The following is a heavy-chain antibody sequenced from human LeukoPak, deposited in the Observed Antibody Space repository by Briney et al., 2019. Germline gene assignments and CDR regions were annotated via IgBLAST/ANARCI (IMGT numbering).Heavy chain of an antibody. Sequence: SETLSLTCTVSGGSVSSGSYYWSWIRQPPGKGLEWIGYIYYTGSTNYNPSLKSRVTISVDTSKNQFSLKLSSVTAADTAVYYCARVEYGEYAFDIWGQGTMVTVSS. D-gene: IGHD4-17*01. J-gene: IGHJ3*02. CDR2: IYYTGST. V-gene: IGHV4-61*01. CDR3: ARVEYGEYAFDI. CDR1: GGSVSSGSYY.